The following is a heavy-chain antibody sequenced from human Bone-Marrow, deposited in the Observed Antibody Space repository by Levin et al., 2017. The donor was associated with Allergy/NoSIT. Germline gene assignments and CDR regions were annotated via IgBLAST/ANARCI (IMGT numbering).Heavy chain of an antibody. V-gene: IGHV4-30-2*01. D-gene: IGHD2-8*01. CDR3: AREMVRGGMDV. CDR2: IFHSGSP. Sequence: SQTLSLPCAVSGDSFRSRAYSWSWIRQPPGKGLEWIGNIFHSGSPYYNPSLKSRVTISVDRSKNQFSLRLSSVTAADTAVYYCAREMVRGGMDVWGQGTTVTVSS. J-gene: IGHJ6*02. CDR1: GDSFRSRAYS.